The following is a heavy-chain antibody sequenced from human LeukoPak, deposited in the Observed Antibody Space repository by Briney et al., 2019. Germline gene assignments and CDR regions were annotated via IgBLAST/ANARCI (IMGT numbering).Heavy chain of an antibody. V-gene: IGHV3-53*01. Sequence: PGGSLRLSCAASGFTVSSNYMSWVRQAPGKGLEWVSVIYSGGSTYYADSVKGRFTISRDNSKNTLYLQMNSLRAEDTAVYYCARGTPEKRYCSSTSCYRGGGYYHYYYMDVWGKGTTVTVSS. CDR1: GFTVSSNY. CDR3: ARGTPEKRYCSSTSCYRGGGYYHYYYMDV. D-gene: IGHD2-2*01. CDR2: IYSGGST. J-gene: IGHJ6*03.